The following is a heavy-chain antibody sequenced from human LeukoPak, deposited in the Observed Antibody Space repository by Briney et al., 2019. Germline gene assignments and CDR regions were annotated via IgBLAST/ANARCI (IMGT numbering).Heavy chain of an antibody. CDR1: GFTFSSYS. Sequence: PGGSLRLSCAASGFTFSSYSMNWVRQAPGKGLEWVSSISSSSSYIYYADSVKGRFTISRDNAKNSLYLQVNSLRAEDTAVYYCARGYSSSPGVGYWGQGTLVTVSS. J-gene: IGHJ4*02. D-gene: IGHD6-6*01. V-gene: IGHV3-21*01. CDR2: ISSSSSYI. CDR3: ARGYSSSPGVGY.